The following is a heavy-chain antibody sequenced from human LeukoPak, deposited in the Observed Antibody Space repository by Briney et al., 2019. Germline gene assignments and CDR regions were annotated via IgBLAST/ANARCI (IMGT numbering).Heavy chain of an antibody. V-gene: IGHV4-39*01. Sequence: PSETLSLTCSVSGGSISNSAYYWGWIRQPPGKELEWIGTIYYSGFTHYNPSLRSRVAISVDTFKNQFSLNLSSLTAADTAVYYCARRGGFGVTYDSWGQGTLVTVSS. CDR1: GGSISNSAYY. CDR3: ARRGGFGVTYDS. J-gene: IGHJ4*02. D-gene: IGHD3-10*01. CDR2: IYYSGFT.